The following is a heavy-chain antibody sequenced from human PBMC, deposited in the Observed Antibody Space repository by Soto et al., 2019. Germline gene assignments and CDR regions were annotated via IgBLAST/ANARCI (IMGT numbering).Heavy chain of an antibody. D-gene: IGHD6-6*01. Sequence: EVQLVESGGGLVQPGGSLRLSCAASGFTFSSYWMSWFRQAPGKGLEWVANIKQDGSEENYVDSVKGRSTISRDNATNALYLQMNCRRVEDTAVYYCAREIAARLWGKGTTVTVSS. J-gene: IGHJ6*04. CDR3: AREIAARL. CDR2: IKQDGSEE. CDR1: GFTFSSYW. V-gene: IGHV3-7*01.